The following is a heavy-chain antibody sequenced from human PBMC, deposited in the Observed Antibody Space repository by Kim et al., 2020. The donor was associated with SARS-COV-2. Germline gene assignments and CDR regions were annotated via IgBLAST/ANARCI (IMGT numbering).Heavy chain of an antibody. V-gene: IGHV3-21*01. D-gene: IGHD3-10*01. J-gene: IGHJ3*02. CDR3: ASMVRGEGAFDI. Sequence: GGSLRLSCAASGFTFSSYSMNWVRQAPGKGLEWVSSISSSSSYIYYADSVKGRFTISRDNAKNSLYLQMNSLRAEDTAVYYCASMVRGEGAFDIWGQGTMVTVSS. CDR1: GFTFSSYS. CDR2: ISSSSSYI.